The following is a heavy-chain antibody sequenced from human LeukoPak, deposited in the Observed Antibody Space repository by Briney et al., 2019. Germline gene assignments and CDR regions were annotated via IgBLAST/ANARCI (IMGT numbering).Heavy chain of an antibody. CDR2: INPSGGST. V-gene: IGHV1-46*01. D-gene: IGHD2-15*01. CDR1: GYTFTSYY. Sequence: ASVKVSCKASGYTFTSYYMHGVRQAPGQGLEWMGIINPSGGSTSYAQKFQGRVTMTRDMSTSTVYMELSSLRSEDTAGYYCARESGLGDIVVVVAAHRDTYNWFDPWGQGTLVTVSS. J-gene: IGHJ5*02. CDR3: ARESGLGDIVVVVAAHRDTYNWFDP.